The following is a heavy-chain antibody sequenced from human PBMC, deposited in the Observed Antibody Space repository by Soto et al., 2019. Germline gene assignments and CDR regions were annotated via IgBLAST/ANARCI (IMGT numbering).Heavy chain of an antibody. CDR3: ARGRGCTNGVCYPSAFDI. J-gene: IGHJ3*02. V-gene: IGHV4-31*03. CDR1: GGSSSSGGYC. Sequence: TLPHTCTVSGGSSSSGGYCWSWIRKHPGKGLEWIGYIYYSGSTYYNPSLKSRVTISVDTSKNQFSLKLSSVTAADTAVYYCARGRGCTNGVCYPSAFDIWGQGTMVTVSS. D-gene: IGHD2-8*01. CDR2: IYYSGST.